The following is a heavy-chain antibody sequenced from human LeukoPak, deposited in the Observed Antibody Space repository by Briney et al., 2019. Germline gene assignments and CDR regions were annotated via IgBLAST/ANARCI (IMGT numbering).Heavy chain of an antibody. Sequence: GGSLRLSCAASGFTFSSSAMSWVRQAPGKGLEWVSAIVGSGGRTYYTDSVKGRFTISRDNSKNTLYLQMNSLRDEDTAVYYCAKDVGGDYGSGSYENWFDPWGQGTLVTVSS. CDR1: GFTFSSSA. D-gene: IGHD3-10*01. J-gene: IGHJ5*02. CDR2: IVGSGGRT. V-gene: IGHV3-23*01. CDR3: AKDVGGDYGSGSYENWFDP.